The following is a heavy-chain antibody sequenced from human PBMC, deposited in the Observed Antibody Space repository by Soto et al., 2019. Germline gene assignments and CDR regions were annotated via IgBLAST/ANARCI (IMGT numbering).Heavy chain of an antibody. CDR3: MGGLYYYGLDV. D-gene: IGHD6-25*01. V-gene: IGHV4-39*01. Sequence: QLQLQESGPGLVKPSETLSLTCTVSGGSISSSSYFWGWIRQSPGKGLEWIGSMSYSGNTYYNPSLRSRVTVSVDTSKNQFSLKLSSVTAADTAVYYCMGGLYYYGLDVWGQGTTVTVSS. J-gene: IGHJ6*02. CDR2: MSYSGNT. CDR1: GGSISSSSYF.